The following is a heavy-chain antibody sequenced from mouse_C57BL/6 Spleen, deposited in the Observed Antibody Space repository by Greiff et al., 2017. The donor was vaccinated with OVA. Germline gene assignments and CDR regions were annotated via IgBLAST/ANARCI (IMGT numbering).Heavy chain of an antibody. CDR1: GYAFSSSW. CDR2: IYPGDGDT. J-gene: IGHJ1*03. V-gene: IGHV1-82*01. D-gene: IGHD2-5*01. CDR3: AREGAYYSNSGGYFDV. Sequence: VKLVESGPELVKPGASVKISCKASGYAFSSSWMNWVKQRPGKGLEWIGRIYPGDGDTNYNGKFKGKATLTADKSSSTAYMQLSSLTSEDSAVYFCAREGAYYSNSGGYFDVWGTGTTVTVSS.